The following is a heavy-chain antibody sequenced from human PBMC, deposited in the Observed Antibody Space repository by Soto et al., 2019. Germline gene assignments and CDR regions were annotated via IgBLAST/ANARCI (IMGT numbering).Heavy chain of an antibody. CDR3: ARAFFLYFYDRSGREPTPPYFQH. CDR2: IIPIFGTA. D-gene: IGHD3-22*01. Sequence: SVKVSCKAAGGTFSSYAISWVRQAPGQGLEWMGGIIPIFGTANYAQKFQGRVTITADESTSTADMELSSVRSEDTAVYYCARAFFLYFYDRSGREPTPPYFQHWGQGPLVTVPS. J-gene: IGHJ1*01. V-gene: IGHV1-69*13. CDR1: GGTFSSYA.